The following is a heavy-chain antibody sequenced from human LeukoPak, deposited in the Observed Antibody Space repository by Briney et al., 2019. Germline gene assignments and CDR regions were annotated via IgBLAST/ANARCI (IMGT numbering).Heavy chain of an antibody. J-gene: IGHJ6*02. CDR2: ISSSGSTI. CDR3: ARDFPGAPPYYGMDV. V-gene: IGHV3-48*03. D-gene: IGHD3-10*01. Sequence: PGGSLRLSCAASGFTFSSYEMNWVRQAPGKGLEWVSYISSSGSTIYYADSVKGRFTISRDNAKNSQYLQMNSLRAEDTAVYYCARDFPGAPPYYGMDVWGQGTTVTVSS. CDR1: GFTFSSYE.